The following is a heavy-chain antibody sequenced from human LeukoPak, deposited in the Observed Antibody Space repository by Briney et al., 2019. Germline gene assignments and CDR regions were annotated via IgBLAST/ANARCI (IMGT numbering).Heavy chain of an antibody. CDR1: GFTFSSYW. J-gene: IGHJ4*02. CDR2: ISGDGSST. CDR3: ARELPFDY. Sequence: TGGSLRLSCAASGFTFSSYWMHWVRQTPGKGLVWVSRISGDGSSTTYAESVKGRFTISRDNAKNTLYLQTNSLRAEDTAVYYCARELPFDYWGQGTLVTVSS. V-gene: IGHV3-74*01.